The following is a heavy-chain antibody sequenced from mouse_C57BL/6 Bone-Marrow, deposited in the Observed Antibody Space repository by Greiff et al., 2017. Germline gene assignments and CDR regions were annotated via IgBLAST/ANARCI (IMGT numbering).Heavy chain of an antibody. V-gene: IGHV1-64*01. CDR1: GYTFTSYW. CDR3: GREGGYVALYYAMDC. D-gene: IGHD2-2*01. J-gene: IGHJ4*01. CDR2: IHPNSGST. Sequence: VQLQQPGAELVKPGASVKLSCKASGYTFTSYWMHWVKQRPGQGLEWIGMIHPNSGSTNYNEKFKSKATLTVDTSSSTAYLQLSSLTSEDSAVYYCGREGGYVALYYAMDCWGQGASVTVSS.